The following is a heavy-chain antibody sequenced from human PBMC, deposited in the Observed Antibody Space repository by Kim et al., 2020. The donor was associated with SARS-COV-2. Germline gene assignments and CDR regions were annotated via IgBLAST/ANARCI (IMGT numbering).Heavy chain of an antibody. CDR1: GGSFSGYY. J-gene: IGHJ4*02. V-gene: IGHV4-34*01. CDR2: INHSGST. CDR3: ARGRGKQWLVRRCYFDY. Sequence: SETLSLTCAVYGGSFSGYYWSWIRQPPGKGLEWIGEINHSGSTNYNPSLKSRVTISVDTSKNQFSLKLSSVTAADTAVYYCARGRGKQWLVRRCYFDYWGQGTLGTVSS. D-gene: IGHD6-19*01.